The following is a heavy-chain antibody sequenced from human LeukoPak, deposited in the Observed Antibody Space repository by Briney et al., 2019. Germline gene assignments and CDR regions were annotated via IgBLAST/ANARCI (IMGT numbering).Heavy chain of an antibody. V-gene: IGHV3-21*01. CDR2: ISSRSNYI. Sequence: PGGSLRLSCAASGFTFSSYNMNWVRQAPGKGLDWVSSISSRSNYIYLADSLKGRFTISRDNAKNSVYLQKNSLRAEDTAMYYCARDRAVYSDSRGYYPDAFDIWGQGTMVTVSS. CDR3: ARDRAVYSDSRGYYPDAFDI. CDR1: GFTFSSYN. D-gene: IGHD3-22*01. J-gene: IGHJ3*02.